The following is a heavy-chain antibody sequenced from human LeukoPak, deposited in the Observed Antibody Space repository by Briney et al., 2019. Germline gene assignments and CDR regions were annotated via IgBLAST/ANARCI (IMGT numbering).Heavy chain of an antibody. Sequence: GGSLRLSCAASGFTFSSYAMSWVSQAPGKGLEWVSGISGSGGSTYYADSVKGRFTISRDNSKNTLYLQMNSLRAEDTAVYYCAKQGPARIPIVVVTAMAHWGQGTLVTVSS. D-gene: IGHD2-21*02. CDR2: ISGSGGST. CDR1: GFTFSSYA. CDR3: AKQGPARIPIVVVTAMAH. J-gene: IGHJ4*02. V-gene: IGHV3-23*01.